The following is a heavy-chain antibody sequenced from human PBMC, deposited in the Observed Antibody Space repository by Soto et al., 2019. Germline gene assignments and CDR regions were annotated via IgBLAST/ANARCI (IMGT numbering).Heavy chain of an antibody. Sequence: GGSLRLSCAASGFTFSSYGMHWVRQAPGKGLEWVAVIWYDGSNKYYADSVKGRFTISRDNSKNTLYLQMNSLRAEDTAVYYCARTNSSGFYFDCWGQGTLVTVSS. CDR3: ARTNSSGFYFDC. J-gene: IGHJ4*02. D-gene: IGHD6-19*01. V-gene: IGHV3-33*01. CDR1: GFTFSSYG. CDR2: IWYDGSNK.